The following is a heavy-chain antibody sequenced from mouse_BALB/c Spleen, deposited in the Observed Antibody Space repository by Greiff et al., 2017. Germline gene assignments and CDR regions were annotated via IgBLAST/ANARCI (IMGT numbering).Heavy chain of an antibody. Sequence: EVQLQQSGPGLVKPSQSLSLTCTVTGYSITRDYAWNWIRQFPGNKLEWMGYISYSGSTSYNPSLKSRISITRDTSKNQFFLQLNSVTTEDTATYYCARGLLGDYYAMDYWGQGSSVTVSS. CDR1: GYSITRDYA. CDR2: ISYSGST. CDR3: ARGLLGDYYAMDY. V-gene: IGHV3-2*02. J-gene: IGHJ4*01. D-gene: IGHD2-3*01.